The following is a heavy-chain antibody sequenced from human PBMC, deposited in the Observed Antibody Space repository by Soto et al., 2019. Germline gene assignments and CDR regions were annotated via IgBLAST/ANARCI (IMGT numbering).Heavy chain of an antibody. CDR1: GYTLTELS. V-gene: IGHV1-24*01. CDR3: ATDTYDSSGYYYGSPLVPSLTY. CDR2: FDPEDGET. Sequence: ASVKVSCKVSGYTLTELSMHWVRQAPGKGLEWMGGFDPEDGETIYAQKFQGRVTMTEDTSTDTAYMELSSLRSEDTAVYYCATDTYDSSGYYYGSPLVPSLTYSAQGSLVIGSS. J-gene: IGHJ4*02. D-gene: IGHD3-22*01.